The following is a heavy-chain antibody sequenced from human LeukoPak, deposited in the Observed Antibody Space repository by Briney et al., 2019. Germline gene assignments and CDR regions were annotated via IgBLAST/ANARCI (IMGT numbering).Heavy chain of an antibody. J-gene: IGHJ3*02. CDR1: GGSISSSNW. V-gene: IGHV4-4*02. D-gene: IGHD6-19*01. Sequence: PSETLSLTCAVSGGSISSSNWWSWVRPPPGKGLEWIGEIYHSGSTNYNPSLKSRVTISVDKSKNQFSLKLSSVTAADTAVYYCARDDRYSSGWYYAFDIWGQGTMVTVSS. CDR2: IYHSGST. CDR3: ARDDRYSSGWYYAFDI.